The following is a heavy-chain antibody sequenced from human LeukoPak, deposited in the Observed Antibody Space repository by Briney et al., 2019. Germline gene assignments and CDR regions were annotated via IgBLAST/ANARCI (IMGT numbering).Heavy chain of an antibody. Sequence: PGGSLRLSCAASGFTFTTYAMNRVRQAPGKGLEWVSLISSSGDNTHYADSVKGRFTISRDNSKNTVSLQMNSLRGEDTAVYYCAKDVRVGGGGMDVWGQGTPVTVSS. D-gene: IGHD1-26*01. CDR3: AKDVRVGGGGMDV. CDR1: GFTFTTYA. J-gene: IGHJ6*02. V-gene: IGHV3-23*01. CDR2: ISSSGDNT.